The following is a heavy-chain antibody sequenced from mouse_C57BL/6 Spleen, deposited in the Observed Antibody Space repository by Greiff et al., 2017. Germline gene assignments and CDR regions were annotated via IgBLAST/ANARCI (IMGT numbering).Heavy chain of an antibody. Sequence: EVQLQQSGAELVKPGASVKLSCTASGFNIKDYYMHWVKQRTEQGLEWIGRIDPEDGETKYAPKCQGKATITADTSSNTAYLQLSSLTSEDTAVYYCARWGITTVELDYWGQGTTLTVSS. CDR1: GFNIKDYY. V-gene: IGHV14-2*01. D-gene: IGHD1-1*01. CDR3: ARWGITTVELDY. CDR2: IDPEDGET. J-gene: IGHJ2*01.